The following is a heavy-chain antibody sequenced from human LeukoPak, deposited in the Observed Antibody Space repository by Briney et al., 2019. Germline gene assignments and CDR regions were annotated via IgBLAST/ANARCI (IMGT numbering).Heavy chain of an antibody. CDR1: GFTFSSYG. D-gene: IGHD6-13*01. V-gene: IGHV3-33*01. Sequence: GRSLRLSCAASGFTFSSYGMHWVRQAPGKGLEWVAVIWYDGSNKYYADSVKGRFTISRDNSKNTLYLQMNSPRAEDTAVYYCARSSYSSSWTGWFDPWGQGTLVTVSS. J-gene: IGHJ5*02. CDR3: ARSSYSSSWTGWFDP. CDR2: IWYDGSNK.